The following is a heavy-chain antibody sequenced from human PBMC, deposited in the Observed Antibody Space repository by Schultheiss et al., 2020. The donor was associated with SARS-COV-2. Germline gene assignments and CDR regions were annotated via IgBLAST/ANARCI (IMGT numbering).Heavy chain of an antibody. CDR3: ARGEKTTLGYGALWGVGRDLDY. D-gene: IGHD3-16*01. CDR2: ISGNTAST. J-gene: IGHJ4*02. CDR1: GFTFSSYA. V-gene: IGHV3-23*01. Sequence: GESLKISCAAFGFTFSSYAMTWVRQAPGKGLEWVSTISGNTASTYYADSVKGRFTISRDNAKNSLYLQMNSLRAEDTAVYYCARGEKTTLGYGALWGVGRDLDYWGQGTLVTVSS.